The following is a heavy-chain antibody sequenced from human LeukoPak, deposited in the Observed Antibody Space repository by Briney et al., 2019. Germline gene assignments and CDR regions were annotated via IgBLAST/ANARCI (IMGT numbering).Heavy chain of an antibody. V-gene: IGHV3-21*01. J-gene: IGHJ5*02. CDR3: ARDRGILVVPAATYYFDP. Sequence: GGSLRLSCVASGFTFDRYTINWVRQAPGKGLEWVSSISTSSTYIYYADSVRGRFTISRDNAKNSLYLQMNSLRVEDSAVYFCARDRGILVVPAATYYFDPWGQGTLVTVSS. CDR2: ISTSSTYI. CDR1: GFTFDRYT. D-gene: IGHD2-2*01.